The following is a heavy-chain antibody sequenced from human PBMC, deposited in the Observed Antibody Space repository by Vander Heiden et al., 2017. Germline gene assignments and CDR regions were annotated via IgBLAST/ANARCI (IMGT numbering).Heavy chain of an antibody. CDR1: GFTFSGPW. J-gene: IGHJ4*02. Sequence: EVQLVASGGGLIQPGGSLRLSCAASGFTFSGPWMSWVRQAPGKGLEWVANIKQDGGEKVYVDSVKGRFTISRDNAKNSLYLQMSSLRAEDTAVYYCARVGRSGNFDYWGQGTLVTVSS. CDR3: ARVGRSGNFDY. D-gene: IGHD6-13*01. CDR2: IKQDGGEK. V-gene: IGHV3-7*01.